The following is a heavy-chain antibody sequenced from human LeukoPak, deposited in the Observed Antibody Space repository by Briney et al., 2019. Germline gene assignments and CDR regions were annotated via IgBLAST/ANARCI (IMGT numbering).Heavy chain of an antibody. Sequence: GGSLRLSCAASGFTFSSYWMSWVRQAPGKGLEWVANINQDGSGEYYVDSVKGRFTISRDNAKNSLFLQMNSLRAEDTAIYYCARAGPYQLPPRPVDHWGQGTLVTVSS. J-gene: IGHJ4*02. V-gene: IGHV3-7*01. CDR2: INQDGSGE. CDR1: GFTFSSYW. D-gene: IGHD2-2*01. CDR3: ARAGPYQLPPRPVDH.